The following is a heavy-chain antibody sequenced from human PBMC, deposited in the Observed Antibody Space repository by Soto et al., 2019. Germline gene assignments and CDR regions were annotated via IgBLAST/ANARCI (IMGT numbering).Heavy chain of an antibody. D-gene: IGHD1-7*01. J-gene: IGHJ6*02. CDR3: ARHSLYNWNYRCMDV. Sequence: GESLKISCKGSGYSFTIYWIGWVRQMPGKGLEWMGIIYPGDSDTRYSPSFQGQVTISADKSISTAYLQWSSLKASDTAMYYCARHSLYNWNYRCMDVWGQGTTVTVSS. CDR2: IYPGDSDT. V-gene: IGHV5-51*01. CDR1: GYSFTIYW.